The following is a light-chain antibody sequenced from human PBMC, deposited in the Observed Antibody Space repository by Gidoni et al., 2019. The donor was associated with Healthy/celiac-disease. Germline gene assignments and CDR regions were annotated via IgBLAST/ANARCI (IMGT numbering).Light chain of an antibody. CDR2: GAS. CDR3: QQYNNGHPRT. Sequence: EIVMTQSPATLSVSPGERATLSCRASQSVSSNLAWYQQKPGQAPRLLIYGASTRATGIPARLSGSGYGTEFTLTISSLQSEDFAVYYCQQYNNGHPRTFGQGTKVEIK. CDR1: QSVSSN. J-gene: IGKJ1*01. V-gene: IGKV3-15*01.